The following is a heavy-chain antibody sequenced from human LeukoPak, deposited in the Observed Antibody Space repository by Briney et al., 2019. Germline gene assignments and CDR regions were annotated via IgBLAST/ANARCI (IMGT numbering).Heavy chain of an antibody. J-gene: IGHJ4*02. CDR3: ARGGYGDHYFDY. CDR1: GGTFSSYA. CDR2: IIPILGIA. Sequence: GASVKVSCKASGGTFSSYAISWVRQAPGQGLEWMGRIIPILGIANYAQKFQGRVTITADKSTSTAYMELSSLRSEDTAVYYCARGGYGDHYFDYWGQGTLVTVSS. V-gene: IGHV1-69*04. D-gene: IGHD4-17*01.